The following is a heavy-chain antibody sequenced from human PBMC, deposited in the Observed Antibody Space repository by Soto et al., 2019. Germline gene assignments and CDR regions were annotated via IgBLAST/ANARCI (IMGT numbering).Heavy chain of an antibody. Sequence: EVLLLESGGGLVQPGGSLRISCAASGFTFNTFAMTWVRQAPGKGLEWVSALSGSGSLSYYADSVKGRFTISRDNSKKTMYLQMNNRSVDETAVYFCARDRGGALDSWGQGTLVTVSS. D-gene: IGHD2-15*01. V-gene: IGHV3-23*01. CDR1: GFTFNTFA. CDR2: LSGSGSLS. J-gene: IGHJ4*02. CDR3: ARDRGGALDS.